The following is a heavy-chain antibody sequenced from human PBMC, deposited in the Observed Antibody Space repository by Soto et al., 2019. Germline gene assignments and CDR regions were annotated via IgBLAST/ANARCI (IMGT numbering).Heavy chain of an antibody. J-gene: IGHJ4*02. CDR1: GGSISSGGYS. D-gene: IGHD3-22*01. CDR2: IYHSGST. CDR3: ARGGVDYYDSSGYYFSPYYFDY. Sequence: TLSLTCAVSGGSISSGGYSWSWIRQPPGKGLEWIGYIYHSGSTYYNPSLKSRVTISVDRSKNQFSLKLSSVTAADTAVYYCARGGVDYYDSSGYYFSPYYFDYWGQGTLVTSPQ. V-gene: IGHV4-30-2*01.